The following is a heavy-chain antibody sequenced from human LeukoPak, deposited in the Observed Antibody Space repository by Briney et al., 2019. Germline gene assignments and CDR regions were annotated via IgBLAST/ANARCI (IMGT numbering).Heavy chain of an antibody. CDR2: INSAGTTT. CDR3: ATGYCSGSSCYRAFEY. Sequence: GGSLRLSCAASGFTFSNYWLHWVRRAPGKGLVWVSRINSAGTTTSYADSVKGRFTISRDNAKNTLYLQMNSLRAEDTAVYYCATGYCSGSSCYRAFEYWGQGTQVAVSS. V-gene: IGHV3-74*01. CDR1: GFTFSNYW. J-gene: IGHJ4*02. D-gene: IGHD2-2*01.